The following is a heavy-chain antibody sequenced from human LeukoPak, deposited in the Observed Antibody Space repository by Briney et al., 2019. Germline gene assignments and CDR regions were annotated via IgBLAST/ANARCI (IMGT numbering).Heavy chain of an antibody. CDR3: ASRYYYDSSGYQDY. CDR1: GGSFSSYY. CDR2: INHSGST. D-gene: IGHD3-22*01. J-gene: IGHJ4*02. Sequence: SETMSLTCAVYGGSFSSYYWSWIRQPPGEGLEWIGEINHSGSTNYNPSLKSRVTISVDTSKNQFSLKLSSVTAADTAVYYCASRYYYDSSGYQDYWGQGTLVTVSS. V-gene: IGHV4-34*01.